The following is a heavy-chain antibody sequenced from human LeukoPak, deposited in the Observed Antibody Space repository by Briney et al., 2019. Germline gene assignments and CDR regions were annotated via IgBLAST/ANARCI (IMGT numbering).Heavy chain of an antibody. J-gene: IGHJ5*02. D-gene: IGHD1-1*01. CDR2: INHSGST. CDR3: ASQQQLVLLDWFDP. CDR1: GGSFSGYY. V-gene: IGHV4-34*01. Sequence: SETLSLTCAVSGGSFSGYYWSWIRQPPGKGLEWIGEINHSGSTNYNPSLKSRVTISVDTSKNQFSLKLRSVTAADTAVYFCASQQQLVLLDWFDPWGQGTLVTVSS.